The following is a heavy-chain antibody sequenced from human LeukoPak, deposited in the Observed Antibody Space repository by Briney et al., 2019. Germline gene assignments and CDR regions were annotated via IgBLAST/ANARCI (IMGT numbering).Heavy chain of an antibody. CDR3: ARHLYDYDSSGYYRNWFDP. D-gene: IGHD3-22*01. CDR1: GGSISSSSYY. Sequence: PEALSLTCTVSGGSISSSSYYWGWIRQPPGKGLEWIGSIYYSGSTYYNPSLKSRVTISVDTSKNQFSLKLSSVTAADTAVYYCARHLYDYDSSGYYRNWFDPWGQGTLVTVSS. V-gene: IGHV4-39*01. CDR2: IYYSGST. J-gene: IGHJ5*02.